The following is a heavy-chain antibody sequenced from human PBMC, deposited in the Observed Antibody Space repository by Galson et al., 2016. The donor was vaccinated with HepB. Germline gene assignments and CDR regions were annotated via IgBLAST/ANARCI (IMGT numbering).Heavy chain of an antibody. CDR2: IFYSGST. V-gene: IGHV4-31*03. J-gene: IGHJ3*02. Sequence: TLSLTCTVSGGSISRDDYYWSWIRQHPGKGLEWIGYIFYSGSTYYNPSLKSRVSISVDTSKNQFSLKLSSVTAADTAVYYCAGTLGYCITTSCYDAFDIWGQGTMVTVSS. D-gene: IGHD2-2*03. CDR1: GGSISRDDYY. CDR3: AGTLGYCITTSCYDAFDI.